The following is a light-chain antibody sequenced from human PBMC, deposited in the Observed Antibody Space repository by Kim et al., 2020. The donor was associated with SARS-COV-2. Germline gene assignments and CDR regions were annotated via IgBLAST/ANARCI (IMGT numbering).Light chain of an antibody. CDR2: RDS. V-gene: IGLV3-9*01. CDR1: NIGSKN. CDR3: QVWDSSSWV. Sequence: SVALGQTARITGGGNNIGSKNVPWYQQKPGQAPVLVIYRDSNRPSGIPERFSGSNSGNTATLTISRAQAGDEADYYCQVWDSSSWVFGGGTQLTVL. J-gene: IGLJ3*02.